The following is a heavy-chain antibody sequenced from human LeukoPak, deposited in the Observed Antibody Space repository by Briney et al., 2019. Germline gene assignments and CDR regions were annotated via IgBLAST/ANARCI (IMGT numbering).Heavy chain of an antibody. J-gene: IGHJ6*02. CDR1: GFTFSSYG. CDR2: IWYDGSNK. V-gene: IGHV3-33*01. D-gene: IGHD3-10*01. Sequence: PGGSLRLSCAASGFTFSSYGMHWVRQAPGKGLEWVAVIWYDGSNKYYADSVKGRFTISRDNSKNTLYLQMNSLRAEDTAVYYCARDFYGSGSYYTAYGMDVWGQGTTVTVSS. CDR3: ARDFYGSGSYYTAYGMDV.